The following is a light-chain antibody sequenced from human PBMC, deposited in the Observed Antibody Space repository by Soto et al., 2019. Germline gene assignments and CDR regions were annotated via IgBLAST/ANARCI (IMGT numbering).Light chain of an antibody. J-gene: IGKJ3*01. CDR2: GAS. V-gene: IGKV3-20*01. CDR1: QSVSSTY. Sequence: EIVLTQSPGTLSLSPGERATLSCRASQSVSSTYLAWYQQKPAQAPRLLIFGASSRATGIPDMFSGSGAGTDFTLTISRLEPEDVAVYYCQQYGSSRLFTFGPGTKVDIK. CDR3: QQYGSSRLFT.